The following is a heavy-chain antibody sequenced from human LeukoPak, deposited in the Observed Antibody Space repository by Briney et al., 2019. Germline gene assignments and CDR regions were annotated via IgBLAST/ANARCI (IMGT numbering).Heavy chain of an antibody. Sequence: PTGGSLRLSCAASGFTFDDYGMSWVRHAPGKGLEWVSGINWNGGSTGYADSVKGRFTISRDNAKNSLYLQMNSLRAEDTALYYCARGGGYSSSCPYYWGQGTLVTVSS. CDR3: ARGGGYSSSCPYY. J-gene: IGHJ4*02. CDR2: INWNGGST. V-gene: IGHV3-20*04. D-gene: IGHD6-13*01. CDR1: GFTFDDYG.